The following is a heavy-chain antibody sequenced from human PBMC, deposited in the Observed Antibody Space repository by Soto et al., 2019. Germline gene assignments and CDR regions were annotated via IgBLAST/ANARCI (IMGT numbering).Heavy chain of an antibody. Sequence: SETLSLTCTVSGGSIRNSGFYWSWIRQHPGKGLEWIGYIYYRGSAYYKPSLKSRVTISVDTSKNQFSLKLSSVTAADTAVYYCAIVDTAMVGPFDYWGQGTLVTVSS. CDR2: IYYRGSA. CDR3: AIVDTAMVGPFDY. J-gene: IGHJ4*02. V-gene: IGHV4-30-4*08. D-gene: IGHD5-18*01. CDR1: GGSIRNSGFY.